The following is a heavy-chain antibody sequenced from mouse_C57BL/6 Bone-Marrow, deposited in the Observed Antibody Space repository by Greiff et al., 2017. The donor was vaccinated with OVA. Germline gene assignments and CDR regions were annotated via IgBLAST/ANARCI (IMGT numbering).Heavy chain of an antibody. Sequence: EVKLVESEGGLVQPGSSMKLSCTASGFTFSDYYMAWVRQVPEKGLEWVANINYDGSSTYYLDSLKSRFIISRDNAKNILYLQMSSLKSEDTATYYCARESPYYYGSATWYFDVWGTGTTVTVSS. CDR3: ARESPYYYGSATWYFDV. CDR2: INYDGSST. D-gene: IGHD1-1*01. CDR1: GFTFSDYY. J-gene: IGHJ1*03. V-gene: IGHV5-16*01.